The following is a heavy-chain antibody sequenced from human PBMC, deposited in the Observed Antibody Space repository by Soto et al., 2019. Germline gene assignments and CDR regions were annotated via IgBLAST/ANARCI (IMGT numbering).Heavy chain of an antibody. V-gene: IGHV4-39*01. CDR3: ARHYSSGSRNWFDP. J-gene: IGHJ5*02. Sequence: PSDTLSLTCSVSGASINSSSYFWGWVRQPLGKGLEWVGSIYYSGSTYYNPSLRSRVTISVDTSKDQFSLKLSCVTAADTAVFYCARHYSSGSRNWFDPWGQGTLVTVSS. D-gene: IGHD6-19*01. CDR2: IYYSGST. CDR1: GASINSSSYF.